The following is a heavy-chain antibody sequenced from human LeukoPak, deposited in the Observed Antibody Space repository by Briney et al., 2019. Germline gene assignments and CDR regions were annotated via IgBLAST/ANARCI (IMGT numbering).Heavy chain of an antibody. CDR1: GFTFTDYA. J-gene: IGHJ4*02. V-gene: IGHV3-23*01. Sequence: GGSLRLSCAASGFTFTDYAMGWVRQAPGQGLEWASTISASGSTTYYADSVRGRFTISRDNSKNTLSLQMSSLRAENTAVYYCAKARTPYNSGFDYWGQGTLVAVSS. D-gene: IGHD6-19*01. CDR3: AKARTPYNSGFDY. CDR2: ISASGSTT.